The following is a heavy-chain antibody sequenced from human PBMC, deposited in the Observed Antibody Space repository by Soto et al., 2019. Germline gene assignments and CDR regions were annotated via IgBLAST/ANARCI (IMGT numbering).Heavy chain of an antibody. CDR2: IHYTGST. J-gene: IGHJ5*02. Sequence: SETLSLTCTVSGGSMSRYYWTWIRQPPGKGLEWIGNIHYTGSTTYNPSLKSRVTILLGTSTSQFSLKVSSVTAADTAVYYCARDLTISSTDGPLDPWGHGTLVTVSS. D-gene: IGHD1-1*01. CDR1: GGSMSRYY. CDR3: ARDLTISSTDGPLDP. V-gene: IGHV4-59*01.